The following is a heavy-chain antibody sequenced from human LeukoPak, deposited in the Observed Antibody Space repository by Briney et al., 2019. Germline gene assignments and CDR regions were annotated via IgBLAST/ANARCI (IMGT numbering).Heavy chain of an antibody. Sequence: ASVKVSCKASGYTFTSYYMHWVRQAPGQGLEWMGWINPNSGGTNYAQKFQGRVTMTRDTSISTAYMELSRLRSDDTAVYYCARDFYFGAHGHDSADAFDIWGQGTMVTVSS. CDR2: INPNSGGT. V-gene: IGHV1-2*02. D-gene: IGHD3-16*01. CDR1: GYTFTSYY. CDR3: ARDFYFGAHGHDSADAFDI. J-gene: IGHJ3*02.